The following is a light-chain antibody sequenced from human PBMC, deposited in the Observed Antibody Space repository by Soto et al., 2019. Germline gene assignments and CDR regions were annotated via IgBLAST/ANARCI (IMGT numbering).Light chain of an antibody. Sequence: QSVLTQPASVSGSPGQSIAISCTGTSSEVGGYDYVSWYQQQPDKAPKLIIYEVTQRPSGVSHRFPGSKSGNTASLTISWLQAKDEADYYFSSHTSANTRVFGTGTKVTGL. CDR2: EVT. CDR1: SSEVGGYDY. CDR3: SSHTSANTRV. J-gene: IGLJ1*01. V-gene: IGLV2-14*01.